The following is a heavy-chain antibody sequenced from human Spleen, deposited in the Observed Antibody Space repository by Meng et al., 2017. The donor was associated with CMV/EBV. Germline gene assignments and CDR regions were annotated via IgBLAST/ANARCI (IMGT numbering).Heavy chain of an antibody. D-gene: IGHD4-17*01. CDR2: INHSGST. V-gene: IGHV4-34*01. CDR3: ATGTTGFISY. J-gene: IGHJ4*02. CDR1: GWSVSGYN. Sequence: QVHLRPWGEGFFNSADSLPLPGAVYGWSVSGYNWRWLRQPLGKGLEWIGEINHSGSTNYNPSLKSRVTISVDTSKNQFSLKLSSVTAADTAVYYCATGTTGFISYWGQGTLVTVSS.